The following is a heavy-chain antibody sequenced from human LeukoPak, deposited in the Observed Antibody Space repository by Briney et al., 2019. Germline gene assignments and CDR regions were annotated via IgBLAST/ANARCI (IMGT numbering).Heavy chain of an antibody. CDR3: ARVGPLSSSWYSRTYYYYGMDV. D-gene: IGHD6-13*01. V-gene: IGHV1-18*04. J-gene: IGHJ6*02. CDR2: ISAYNGNT. CDR1: GYTFTGYY. Sequence: ASVKVSCKASGYTFTGYYMHWVRQAPGQGLEWMGLISAYNGNTNYAQKLQGRVTMTTDTSTSTAYMELRSLRSDDTAVYYCARVGPLSSSWYSRTYYYYGMDVWGQGTTVTVSS.